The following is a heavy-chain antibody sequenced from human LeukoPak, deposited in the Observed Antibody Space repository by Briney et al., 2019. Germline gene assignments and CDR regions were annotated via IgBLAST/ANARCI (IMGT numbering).Heavy chain of an antibody. CDR1: GFTFSSYA. Sequence: GGSLRLSCAASGFTFSSYAMSWVRQAPGKGLERVSAISGSGGSTYYADSVKGRFTISRDNSKNTLYLQMNSLRAEDTAVYYCAKSIVSRITIFGVVIANFDYWGQGTLVTVSS. CDR2: ISGSGGST. V-gene: IGHV3-23*01. J-gene: IGHJ4*02. D-gene: IGHD3-3*01. CDR3: AKSIVSRITIFGVVIANFDY.